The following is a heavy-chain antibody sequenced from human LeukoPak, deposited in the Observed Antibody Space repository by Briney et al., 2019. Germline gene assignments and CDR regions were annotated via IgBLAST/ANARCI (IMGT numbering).Heavy chain of an antibody. CDR2: IGPTGSDK. J-gene: IGHJ4*02. CDR3: ATETNGRHYDY. V-gene: IGHV3-21*06. D-gene: IGHD1-14*01. Sequence: GGSLRLSCAASGFTFSSYSMNWVRQAPGKGLEWVASIGPTGSDKYHADSIKGRIIISRDNANNFLYLQMNRLRAEDTAVYYCATETNGRHYDYWGQGTLLTVSS. CDR1: GFTFSSYS.